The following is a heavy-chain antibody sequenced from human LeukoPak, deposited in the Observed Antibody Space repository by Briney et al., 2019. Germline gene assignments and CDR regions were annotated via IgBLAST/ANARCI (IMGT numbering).Heavy chain of an antibody. Sequence: SETLSLTCGVSGGSISSSNRCNWVRQPPGKGLGWIGYMYYSGGTNYNPSLKNRVTISVDTSKNQFSLKLSSVTAADTAVYYCASGSSTVKFYYGIDVWGRGTTVTVSS. CDR2: MYYSGGT. D-gene: IGHD4-17*01. CDR3: ASGSSTVKFYYGIDV. J-gene: IGHJ6*02. CDR1: GGSISSSNR. V-gene: IGHV4-4*02.